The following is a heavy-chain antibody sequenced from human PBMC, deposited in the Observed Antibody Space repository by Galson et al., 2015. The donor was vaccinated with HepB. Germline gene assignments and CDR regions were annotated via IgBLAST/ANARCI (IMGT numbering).Heavy chain of an antibody. CDR1: GGTFSTYA. V-gene: IGHV1-69*04. CDR3: ARHLPEELAFDI. Sequence: SVKVSCKASGGTFSTYAISWMRQAPRQGLEWMGRIIPILDIANYAQKFQGRVSVTADKSTSTAYLELGSLRYEDTALYYCARHLPEELAFDIWGQGTVVTVSS. D-gene: IGHD1-7*01. J-gene: IGHJ3*02. CDR2: IIPILDIA.